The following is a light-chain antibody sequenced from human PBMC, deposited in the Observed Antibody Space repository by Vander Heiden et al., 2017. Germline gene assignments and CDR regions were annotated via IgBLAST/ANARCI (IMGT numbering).Light chain of an antibody. CDR3: QQLNSYNL. V-gene: IGKV1-9*01. J-gene: IGKJ4*01. Sequence: DIQLTQSPSFLSASVGDRVTITCRASQGISSYLAWYQQKPGKAPKLLIYAASTLQSGVPSRFSGSGSGTEFTLTISSLQPEDFATYYGQQLNSYNLLGGGTKVEIK. CDR2: AAS. CDR1: QGISSY.